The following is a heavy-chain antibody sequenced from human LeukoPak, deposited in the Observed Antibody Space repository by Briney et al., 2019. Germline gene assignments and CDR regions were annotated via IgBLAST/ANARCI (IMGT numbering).Heavy chain of an antibody. J-gene: IGHJ4*02. CDR1: GGPFSNFY. CDR2: IIHSGTT. D-gene: IGHD3-10*01. Sequence: PSETLSLTCAVYGGPFSNFYWNWIRQPPGKGPEWIGEIIHSGTTNHNPSLKSRVTILVDASKNQFSLKLSSVTAADTAVYYCASFVGRGGGDYWGQGTLVTVS. CDR3: ASFVGRGGGDY. V-gene: IGHV4-34*12.